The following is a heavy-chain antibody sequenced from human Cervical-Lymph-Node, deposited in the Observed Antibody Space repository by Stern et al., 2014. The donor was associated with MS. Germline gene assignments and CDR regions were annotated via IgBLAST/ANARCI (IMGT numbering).Heavy chain of an antibody. J-gene: IGHJ2*01. D-gene: IGHD3-3*02. CDR1: GGSVSSGGYF. V-gene: IGHV4-31*03. CDR2: VYYRGSI. CDR3: ARNPALWYFDL. Sequence: QVQLQESGPGLVKPLQTLSLTCTVSGGSVSSGGYFWNWIRQHPGKGLEWIGHVYYRGSIAYNPSLKSRVTISVDTSKNQFSLRLRSVTAADTAVYYCARNPALWYFDLWGRGTLAAVSS.